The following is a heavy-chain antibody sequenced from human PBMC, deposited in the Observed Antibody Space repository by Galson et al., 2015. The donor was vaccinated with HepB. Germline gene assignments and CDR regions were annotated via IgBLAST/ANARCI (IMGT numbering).Heavy chain of an antibody. CDR3: ARAPSPYSGSFI. V-gene: IGHV1-69*13. CDR1: GGTFSSYA. D-gene: IGHD1-26*01. CDR2: IIPIFGTA. Sequence: SVKVSCKASGGTFSSYAISWVRQAPGQGLEWMGGIIPIFGTANYAQKFQGRVTITADESTSTAYMELSSLRSEDTAVYYCARAPSPYSGSFIWGQGTMVTVSS. J-gene: IGHJ3*02.